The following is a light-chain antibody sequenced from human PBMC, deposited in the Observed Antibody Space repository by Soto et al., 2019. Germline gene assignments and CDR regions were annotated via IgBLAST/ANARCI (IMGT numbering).Light chain of an antibody. CDR2: EVS. J-gene: IGLJ1*01. CDR1: SGDVGGYNY. Sequence: QSVLTQPASVSGSPGQSITISCTGTSGDVGGYNYVSWYQQHPGKAPKLMIYEVSNRPSGVSNRFSASKSGNTASLTISGLQAEDETDYYCSSYTSSGTYVFGTGTKVTVL. V-gene: IGLV2-14*01. CDR3: SSYTSSGTYV.